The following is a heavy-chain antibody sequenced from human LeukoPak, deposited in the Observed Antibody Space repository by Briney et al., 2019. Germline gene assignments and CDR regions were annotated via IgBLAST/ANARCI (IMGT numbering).Heavy chain of an antibody. Sequence: SETLSLTCAVSGGSLSGGGYSWSWIRQPPGKGLEWIGYIYYSGSTNYNPSLKSRVTISVDTSKNQFSLKLSSVTAADTAVYYCARFGESDAFDIWGQGTMVTVSS. CDR1: GGSLSGGGYS. J-gene: IGHJ3*02. D-gene: IGHD3-10*01. V-gene: IGHV4-61*08. CDR2: IYYSGST. CDR3: ARFGESDAFDI.